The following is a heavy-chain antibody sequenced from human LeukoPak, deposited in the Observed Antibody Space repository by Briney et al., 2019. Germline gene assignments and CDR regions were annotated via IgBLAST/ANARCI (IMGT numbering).Heavy chain of an antibody. D-gene: IGHD5/OR15-5a*01. CDR2: INPDSGGT. J-gene: IGHJ3*02. V-gene: IGHV1-2*02. CDR1: GYTFTDYF. CDR3: ARDPSLLSTISDALDI. Sequence: ASVTVSCKASGYTFTDYFMHWVRQAPGQGLEWMGWINPDSGGTNDAQKFQGRVTMTRDTSISTAYMELRSLRSDDSAVYYCARDPSLLSTISDALDIWGQGTMVSVSS.